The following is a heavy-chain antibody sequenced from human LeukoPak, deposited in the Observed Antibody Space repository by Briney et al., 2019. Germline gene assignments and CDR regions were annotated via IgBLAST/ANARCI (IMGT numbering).Heavy chain of an antibody. CDR3: ASGPGYCSSTSCYTPFDY. D-gene: IGHD2-2*02. Sequence: PGGSLRLSCAASGFTFSSYSMNWVRQAPGKGLEWVSYISSSSSTIYYADSVKGRFTISRDNAKNSLYLQMNSLRDEDTAVYYCASGPGYCSSTSCYTPFDYWGQGTLATVSS. CDR1: GFTFSSYS. J-gene: IGHJ4*02. V-gene: IGHV3-48*02. CDR2: ISSSSSTI.